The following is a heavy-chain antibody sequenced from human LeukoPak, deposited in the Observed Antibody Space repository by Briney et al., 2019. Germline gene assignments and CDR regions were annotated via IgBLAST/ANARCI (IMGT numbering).Heavy chain of an antibody. CDR2: IKQDGSEK. CDR1: GFTFSSYW. CDR3: ARGTMVRGRPPPRPSIPV. D-gene: IGHD3-10*01. V-gene: IGHV3-7*01. Sequence: GGSLRLSCAASGFTFSSYWMSWVRQAPGKGLEWVANIKQDGSEKYYVDSVKGRFTISRDNAKNSLYLQMNSLRAEDTAVYYCARGTMVRGRPPPRPSIPVWGQGTLVTVSS. J-gene: IGHJ4*02.